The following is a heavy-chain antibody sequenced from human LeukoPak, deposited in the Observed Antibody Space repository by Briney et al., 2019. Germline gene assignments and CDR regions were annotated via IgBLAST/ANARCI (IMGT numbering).Heavy chain of an antibody. CDR3: ARRLTNHYFDY. D-gene: IGHD3-9*01. V-gene: IGHV4-4*02. CDR1: GGSISSYY. CDR2: IYHSGST. Sequence: SETLSLTCTVSGGSISSYYWSWVRQPPGKGLEWIGEIYHSGSTNYNPSLKSRVTISVDKSKNQFSLKLNSVTAADTAVYYCARRLTNHYFDYWGQGTLVTVSS. J-gene: IGHJ4*02.